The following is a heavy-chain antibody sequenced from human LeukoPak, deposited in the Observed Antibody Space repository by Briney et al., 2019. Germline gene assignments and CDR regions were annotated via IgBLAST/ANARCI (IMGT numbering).Heavy chain of an antibody. CDR1: GFTFSDYY. CDR3: ARVPLYHDTWSANPRYKYYYGMDV. D-gene: IGHD3-3*01. Sequence: GGSLRLSCAASGFTFSDYYMSWIRQAPGKGLEWVSYISSSGSTIYYADSVKGRFTISRDNAKNSLYLQMNSLRAEDTAVYYCARVPLYHDTWSANPRYKYYYGMDVWGQGTTVTVSS. CDR2: ISSSGSTI. V-gene: IGHV3-11*01. J-gene: IGHJ6*02.